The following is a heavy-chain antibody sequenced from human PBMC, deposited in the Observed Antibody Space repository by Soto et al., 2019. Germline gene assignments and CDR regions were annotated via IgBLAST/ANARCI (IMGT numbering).Heavy chain of an antibody. V-gene: IGHV3-30*18. D-gene: IGHD2-2*01. CDR1: GFTFSSYA. CDR3: AKETSRFAVPPALDY. Sequence: QVQLVESGGGVVQPGGSLRLSCAASGFTFSSYAMHWVRQAPGKGLEWVAGISYDGRNKFSADSVKGRFTISRDNSQNTLYPQMNSLRPEDTAVYYCAKETSRFAVPPALDYWGQGTLVTVS. J-gene: IGHJ4*02. CDR2: ISYDGRNK.